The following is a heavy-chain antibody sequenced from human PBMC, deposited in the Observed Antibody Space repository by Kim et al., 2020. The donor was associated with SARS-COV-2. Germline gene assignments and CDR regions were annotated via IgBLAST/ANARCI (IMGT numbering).Heavy chain of an antibody. D-gene: IGHD2-21*01. CDR3: TIGLNSGSNY. CDR2: ISFSRTYI. Sequence: GGSLRLSCAASGFNSSIHAMDRVRQAPGKGLEGVSAISFSRTYIYSADSVKGRFTISRDNAKNSLYLQMNSLRADDTAIYYCTIGLNSGSNYWGQGTLVTVSS. J-gene: IGHJ4*02. V-gene: IGHV3-21*01. CDR1: GFNSSIHA.